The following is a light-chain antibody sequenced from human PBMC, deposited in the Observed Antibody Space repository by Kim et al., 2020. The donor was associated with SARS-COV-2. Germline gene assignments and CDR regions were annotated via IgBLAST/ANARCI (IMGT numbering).Light chain of an antibody. CDR1: QSVSNY. CDR2: AAS. Sequence: ASVRDRVTITWRESQSVSNYLNWFQQRPGKAPKLLIYAASTLQTGVSARCSSTGSGTEFTLTISSLQPEDFATYYCQQSYSMPWTFGLGTKVDIK. J-gene: IGKJ1*01. CDR3: QQSYSMPWT. V-gene: IGKV1-39*01.